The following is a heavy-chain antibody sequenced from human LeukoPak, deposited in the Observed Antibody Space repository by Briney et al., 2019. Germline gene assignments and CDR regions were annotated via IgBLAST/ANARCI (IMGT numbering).Heavy chain of an antibody. CDR3: ARGQEVKLRGYSYVRWSSKKKYYFDY. CDR2: INHSGST. D-gene: IGHD5-18*01. CDR1: GGSISSRTYY. Sequence: SETLSLTCTVSGGSISSRTYYWGWIRQPPGKGLEWIGEINHSGSTNYNPSLKSRVTISVDTSKNQFSLKLSSVTAADTAVYYCARGQEVKLRGYSYVRWSSKKKYYFDYWGQGTLVTVSS. V-gene: IGHV4-39*07. J-gene: IGHJ4*02.